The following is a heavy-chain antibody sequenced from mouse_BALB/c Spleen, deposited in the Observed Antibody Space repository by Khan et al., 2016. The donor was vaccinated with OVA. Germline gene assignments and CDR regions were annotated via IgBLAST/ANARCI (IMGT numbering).Heavy chain of an antibody. V-gene: IGHV2-9*02. CDR2: IWAGGST. CDR3: ARAFYNGAWFAY. CDR1: GFSISNYG. Sequence: VQLQESGPGLVAPSQTLSISCTVSGFSISNYGVHWVRQPPGKGLEWLGVIWAGGSTNHNSALMSRLSITKEHSKNQVFLKMNSLQTDDTAIYYCARAFYNGAWFAYWGQGTLVTVSA. D-gene: IGHD1-3*01. J-gene: IGHJ3*01.